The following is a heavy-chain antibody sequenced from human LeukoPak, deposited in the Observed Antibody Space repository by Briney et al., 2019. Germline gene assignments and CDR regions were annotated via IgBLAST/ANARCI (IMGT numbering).Heavy chain of an antibody. V-gene: IGHV3-53*01. CDR3: ARDRRSYYYYGMDV. J-gene: IGHJ6*04. D-gene: IGHD3-10*01. CDR2: IHSGGTT. Sequence: GGSLRLSCAASGFTVSSNYMSWVRQAPGKGLEWVSGIHSGGTTYYADSVKGRFIISRDNSKNTLYLQMNSLRAEDTAVYYCARDRRSYYYYGMDVWGEGTTVTVSS. CDR1: GFTVSSNY.